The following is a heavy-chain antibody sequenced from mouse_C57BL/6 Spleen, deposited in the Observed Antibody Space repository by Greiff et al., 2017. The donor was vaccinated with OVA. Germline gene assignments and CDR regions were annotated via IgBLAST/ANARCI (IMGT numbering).Heavy chain of an antibody. CDR1: GYAFSSSW. Sequence: QVQLQQSGPELVKPGASVKISCKASGYAFSSSWMNWVKQRPGKGLEWIGRIYPGDGDTNYNGKFKGKATLTADKSSSTAYMQLSSLTSEDSAVYVCARWGYDYDYFDYWGQGTTLTVSS. CDR2: IYPGDGDT. V-gene: IGHV1-82*01. D-gene: IGHD2-4*01. CDR3: ARWGYDYDYFDY. J-gene: IGHJ2*01.